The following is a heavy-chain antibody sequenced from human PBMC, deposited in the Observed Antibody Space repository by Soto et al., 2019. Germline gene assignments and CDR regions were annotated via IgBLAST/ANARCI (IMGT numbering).Heavy chain of an antibody. CDR2: INSNGGST. CDR3: ARRDGYNFDY. J-gene: IGHJ4*02. CDR1: GFTFSSYA. D-gene: IGHD5-12*01. V-gene: IGHV3-64*01. Sequence: EVQLVESGGGLVQPGGSLRLSCAASGFTFSSYAMHWVRQAPGKGLEYVSAINSNGGSTYYANSVKGRFTISRDNSKNTLDLQIGSLRAEDMAVYYCARRDGYNFDYWGQGTLVTVSS.